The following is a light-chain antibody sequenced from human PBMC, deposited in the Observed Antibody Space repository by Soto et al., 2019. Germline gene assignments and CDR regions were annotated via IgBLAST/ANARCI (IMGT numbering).Light chain of an antibody. CDR1: QDISNY. Sequence: IQMTQSPSSLSASVGDRVTITCRASQDISNYLAWYQQKPGKVPKLLIYAASSLQGGVPSRFSGSGSETDFTLTISSLQPEDFATYSCQQSYSTTWTFCQRTNVDI. V-gene: IGKV1-39*01. J-gene: IGKJ1*01. CDR2: AAS. CDR3: QQSYSTTWT.